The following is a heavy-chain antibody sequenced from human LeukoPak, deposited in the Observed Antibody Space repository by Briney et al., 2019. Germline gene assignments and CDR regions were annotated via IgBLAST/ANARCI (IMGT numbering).Heavy chain of an antibody. CDR1: GFTFSSYA. Sequence: GGSLRLSCAASGFTFSSYAVNWVRQAPGKGLEWVSAISGNGDITYYADSVRGRFTISRDNSKNTLYLQMNSLRAEDTAVYYCARVKRDCSGGSCYSYDYWGQGTLVTVSS. CDR3: ARVKRDCSGGSCYSYDY. D-gene: IGHD2-15*01. CDR2: ISGNGDIT. V-gene: IGHV3-23*01. J-gene: IGHJ4*02.